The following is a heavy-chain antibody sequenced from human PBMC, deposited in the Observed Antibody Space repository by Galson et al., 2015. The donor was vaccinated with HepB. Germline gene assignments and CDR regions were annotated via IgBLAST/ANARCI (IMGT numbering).Heavy chain of an antibody. Sequence: ETLSLTCTVSGGSTSSYYWSWIRQPAGKGLEWIGRIYTSGSTNYNPSLKSRVTMSVDTSKNQFSLKLSSVTAADTAVYYCASGRRMAGTPYYYYGMDVWGQGTTVTVSS. V-gene: IGHV4-4*07. CDR1: GGSTSSYY. CDR3: ASGRRMAGTPYYYYGMDV. J-gene: IGHJ6*02. CDR2: IYTSGST. D-gene: IGHD6-19*01.